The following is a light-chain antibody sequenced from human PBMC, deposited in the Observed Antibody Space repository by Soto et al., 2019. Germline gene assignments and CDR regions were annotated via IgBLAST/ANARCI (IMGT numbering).Light chain of an antibody. CDR2: GAS. CDR1: QSVSSN. CDR3: QQYNNRPRT. Sequence: EIAMTQSPATLSVSPGERVTLSCRASQSVSSNLAWYQQKPGHAPKLLIYGASTRATGIPARFSGSGSGTEFTLTISSLQSEDFVVYYCQQYNNRPRTSGRGTKV. V-gene: IGKV3-15*01. J-gene: IGKJ1*01.